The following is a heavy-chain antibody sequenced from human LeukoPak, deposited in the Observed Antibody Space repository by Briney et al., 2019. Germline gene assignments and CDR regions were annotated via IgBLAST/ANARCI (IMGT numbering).Heavy chain of an antibody. D-gene: IGHD3-22*01. Sequence: GRSLRLSCAVSGITLSNYAMSLVRQAPGEGLGWVAGISGSAGGTYYADSVKGRFTVSRATAKNSLYLQLNNLRAEDTAVYFCAKRAVVIRVILVGFHKEAYHFDSWGQGALVTVSS. CDR2: ISGSAGGT. CDR1: GITLSNYA. CDR3: AKRAVVIRVILVGFHKEAYHFDS. J-gene: IGHJ4*02. V-gene: IGHV3-23*01.